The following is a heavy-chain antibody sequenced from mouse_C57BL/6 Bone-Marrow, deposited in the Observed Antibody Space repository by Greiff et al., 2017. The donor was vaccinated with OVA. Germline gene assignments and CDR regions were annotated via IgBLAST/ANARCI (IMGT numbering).Heavy chain of an antibody. D-gene: IGHD3-2*02. J-gene: IGHJ2*01. CDR2: IDPANGNT. CDR1: GFNIKNTY. Sequence: VQLQQSVAELVRPGASVKLSCTASGFNIKNTYMHWVKQRPEQGLEWIGRIDPANGNTKYAPKFQGKATITADTSSNTAYLQLSSLTSEDTAISSGARVFSGHDYFDYWGQGTTLTVSS. CDR3: ARVFSGHDYFDY. V-gene: IGHV14-3*01.